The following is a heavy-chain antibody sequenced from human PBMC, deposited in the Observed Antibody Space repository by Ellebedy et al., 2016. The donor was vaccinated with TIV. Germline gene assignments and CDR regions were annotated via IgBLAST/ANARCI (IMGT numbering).Heavy chain of an antibody. J-gene: IGHJ4*02. V-gene: IGHV1-2*02. CDR2: INPNSGGT. Sequence: AASVKVSCKASGYTFTGYYMHWVRQAPGQGLEWMGWINPNSGGTNYAQKFQGRVTMTRDTSISTAYMELSRLRSDDTAVYYCARDGRYSSGWYRGQSFDYWGQGTLVTVSS. CDR1: GYTFTGYY. D-gene: IGHD6-19*01. CDR3: ARDGRYSSGWYRGQSFDY.